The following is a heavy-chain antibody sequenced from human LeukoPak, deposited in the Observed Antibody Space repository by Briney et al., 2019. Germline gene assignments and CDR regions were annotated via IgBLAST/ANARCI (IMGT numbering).Heavy chain of an antibody. CDR1: GGSISSSSYY. V-gene: IGHV4-39*01. CDR3: ATGGEDYYFDY. Sequence: SETLSLTCTVSGGSISSSSYYWGWIRQPPGKGLEWIGSIYYSGSTYYNPSLKSRVTISVDTSKNQFSLKLSSVAAADTAVYYCATGGEDYYFDYWGQGTLVTVSS. CDR2: IYYSGST. J-gene: IGHJ4*02.